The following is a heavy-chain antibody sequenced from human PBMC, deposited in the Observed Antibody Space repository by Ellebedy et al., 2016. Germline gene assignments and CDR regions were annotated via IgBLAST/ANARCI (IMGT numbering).Heavy chain of an antibody. CDR2: ISTRSGYI. V-gene: IGHV3-21*01. CDR1: GFVFSGYS. D-gene: IGHD3-16*02. CDR3: ARVKSRVSLPEGPYAFDV. Sequence: GESLKISXEASGFVFSGYSMNWVRQAPGKGLEWVSSISTRSGYIYYADSLKGRFTISRDNSKNSLYLQMNSLEVEDTAVYYCARVKSRVSLPEGPYAFDVWGQGTMVTVSP. J-gene: IGHJ3*01.